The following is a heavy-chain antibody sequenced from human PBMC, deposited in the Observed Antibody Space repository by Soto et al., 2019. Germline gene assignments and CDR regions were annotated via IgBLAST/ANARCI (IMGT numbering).Heavy chain of an antibody. CDR1: GYTFTSYY. V-gene: IGHV1-46*01. Sequence: ASVTVSCKASGYTFTSYYMHWVRQAPGQGLEWMGIINPSGGSTSYAQNFQGRLTMNSDTSTSTVYMEMSFLRSLDTAVYYCARDTGITMVRGVSGPFDYWGLGTLVTVSS. D-gene: IGHD3-10*01. CDR3: ARDTGITMVRGVSGPFDY. J-gene: IGHJ4*02. CDR2: INPSGGST.